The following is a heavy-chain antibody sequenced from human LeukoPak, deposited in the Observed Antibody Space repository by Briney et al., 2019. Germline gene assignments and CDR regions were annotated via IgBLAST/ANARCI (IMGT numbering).Heavy chain of an antibody. Sequence: PSDTLSLTCTVSGCSISSYYRRWIRQPPGKGLEGMGYIHYTGSTNYNPSLRSRVTISVDTSKPQFSLKLSSVTAADTALYFCARVQNYYDSSFRWGQGILLTVSS. V-gene: IGHV4-59*07. CDR2: IHYTGST. CDR3: ARVQNYYDSSFR. J-gene: IGHJ4*02. D-gene: IGHD3-22*01. CDR1: GCSISSYY.